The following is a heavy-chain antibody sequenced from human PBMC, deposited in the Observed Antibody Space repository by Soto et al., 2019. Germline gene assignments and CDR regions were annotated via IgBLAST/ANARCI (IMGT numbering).Heavy chain of an antibody. CDR3: ASDPPPPDY. CDR2: ISAYNGNT. V-gene: IGHV1-18*01. CDR1: GYTFASYA. Sequence: QVQLVQSGAEVKKPGASVKVSCKASGYTFASYAISWMRQAPGQGLEWMGWISAYNGNTNYAQKLQGRVNMTTDTTTSTAYMWLRSLRSDDTAVYSCASDPPPPDYWGQGTLVTVSS. J-gene: IGHJ4*02.